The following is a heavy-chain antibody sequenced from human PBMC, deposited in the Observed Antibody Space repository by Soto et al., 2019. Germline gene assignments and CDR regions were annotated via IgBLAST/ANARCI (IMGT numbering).Heavy chain of an antibody. CDR3: ASPAELANWAFDY. Sequence: ASVKVSCKASGGTFSSYAISWVRQAPGQGLEWMGGIIPIFGTANYAQKFQGRVTITADESTSTAYMELSSLRSEDMAVYYCASPAELANWAFDYWGQGTLVTVSS. D-gene: IGHD7-27*01. CDR1: GGTFSSYA. CDR2: IIPIFGTA. V-gene: IGHV1-69*13. J-gene: IGHJ4*02.